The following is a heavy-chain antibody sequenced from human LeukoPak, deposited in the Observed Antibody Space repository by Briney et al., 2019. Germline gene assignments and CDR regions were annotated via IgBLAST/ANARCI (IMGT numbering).Heavy chain of an antibody. CDR3: ARGKHSSSWYLDYFDY. V-gene: IGHV3-48*01. J-gene: IGHJ4*02. Sequence: GGSLRLSCAASGFTFSSYSMNWVRQAPGKGLEWVSYISSSSSTIYYADSVKGRFTISRDNSKNTLYLQMNSLRAEDTAVYYCARGKHSSSWYLDYFDYWGQGTLVTVSS. CDR2: ISSSSSTI. CDR1: GFTFSSYS. D-gene: IGHD6-13*01.